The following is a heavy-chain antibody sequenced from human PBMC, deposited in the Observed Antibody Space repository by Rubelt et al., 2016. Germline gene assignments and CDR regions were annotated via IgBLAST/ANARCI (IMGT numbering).Heavy chain of an antibody. CDR3: ARDAAIGVFDY. D-gene: IGHD3-16*01. J-gene: IGHJ4*02. V-gene: IGHV3-11*06. Sequence: MSWLHQAPGKSPEWISYIFRSGSVTHYADSVKGRFTISRDDDENSVSLQMSHLRVEDTAVYYCARDAAIGVFDYWGQGTLVTVSS. CDR2: IFRSGSVT.